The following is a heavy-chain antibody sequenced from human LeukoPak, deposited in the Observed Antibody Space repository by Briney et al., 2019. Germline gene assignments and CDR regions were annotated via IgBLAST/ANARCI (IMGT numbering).Heavy chain of an antibody. CDR1: GYTFSSYA. CDR2: INAGTGQT. D-gene: IGHD5-24*01. V-gene: IGHV1-3*01. J-gene: IGHJ4*02. CDR3: ARAGVVEMATIGFDY. Sequence: GASVKVSCKASGYTFSSYAIHWVRQAPGQRLEWMGWINAGTGQTKYSQKFQRRVTITRDTSASTAYVELSSLRSEDTAVYSCARAGVVEMATIGFDYWGLGTLVTVSS.